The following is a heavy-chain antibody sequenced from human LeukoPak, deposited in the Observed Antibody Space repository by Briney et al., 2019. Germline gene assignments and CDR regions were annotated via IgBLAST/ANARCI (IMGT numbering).Heavy chain of an antibody. V-gene: IGHV1-69*04. D-gene: IGHD3-16*02. CDR3: AREGVYSPDPSSYHRRAFDV. J-gene: IGHJ3*01. Sequence: SVKVSCKASGGTFSTSEISWVRQAPGQGLELMGRIIPILNIKHYEQKFQGRVTITADKSTNTAHLELSSLRSEDTAVYYCAREGVYSPDPSSYHRRAFDVWGKGTLVIVSS. CDR2: IIPILNIK. CDR1: GGTFSTSE.